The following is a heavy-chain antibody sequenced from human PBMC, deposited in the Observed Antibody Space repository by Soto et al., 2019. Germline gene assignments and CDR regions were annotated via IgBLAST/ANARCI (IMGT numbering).Heavy chain of an antibody. J-gene: IGHJ4*02. Sequence: GGSLRLSCAASGFTFNTYWMHWVRRPPGKGLVWVARITSDGSGTTYADSVKGRFTISRDNAKNTLYLQMNSLRADDTAVYYCVRHFDKWGQGTLVIVSS. CDR3: VRHFDK. CDR2: ITSDGSGT. V-gene: IGHV3-74*01. CDR1: GFTFNTYW.